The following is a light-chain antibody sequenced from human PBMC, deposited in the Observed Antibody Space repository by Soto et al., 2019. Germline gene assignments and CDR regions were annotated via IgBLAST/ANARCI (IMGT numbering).Light chain of an antibody. Sequence: EKVLTHSPATLSSFPGDRVTLSCRASQYINTRLAWYQHRPGQSPRLLIYQTSLRAAGIPARFSGSGSGTDFTLTISSLEPEDFAVYFCQQRSNWPTFGQGTRLETK. CDR3: QQRSNWPT. CDR1: QYINTR. CDR2: QTS. J-gene: IGKJ5*01. V-gene: IGKV3-11*01.